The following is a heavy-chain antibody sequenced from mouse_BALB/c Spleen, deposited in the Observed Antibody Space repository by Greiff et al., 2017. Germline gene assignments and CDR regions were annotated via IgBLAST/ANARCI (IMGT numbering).Heavy chain of an antibody. CDR1: GFTFSSYA. Sequence: EVQLQESGGGLVKPGGSLKLSCAASGFTFSSYAMSWVRQTPEKRLEWVATISSGGSYTYYPDSVKGRFTISRDNAKNTLYLQMSSLRSEDTAMYYCARFITTVVDFDYWGQGTTLTVSS. D-gene: IGHD1-1*01. V-gene: IGHV5-9-3*01. CDR3: ARFITTVVDFDY. CDR2: ISSGGSYT. J-gene: IGHJ2*01.